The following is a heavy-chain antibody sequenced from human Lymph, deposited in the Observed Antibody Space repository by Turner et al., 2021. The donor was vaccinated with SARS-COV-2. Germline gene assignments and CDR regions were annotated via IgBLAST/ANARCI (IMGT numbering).Heavy chain of an antibody. CDR2: IKQDGSEK. V-gene: IGHV3-7*03. J-gene: IGHJ4*02. Sequence: DVKLVESGGGLVQPGESLSLSCATSGFTFSSYWMSWVPQAPGKGLEWVANIKQDGSEKYYVYSVKGRFTISRDNAKNSLYLQMNSLRAEDTAVYYCAREDTVMVYDYWGQGTLVTVSS. D-gene: IGHD5-18*01. CDR3: AREDTVMVYDY. CDR1: GFTFSSYW.